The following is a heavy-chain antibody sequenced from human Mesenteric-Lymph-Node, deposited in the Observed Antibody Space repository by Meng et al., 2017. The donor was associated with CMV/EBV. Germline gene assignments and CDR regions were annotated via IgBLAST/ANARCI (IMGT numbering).Heavy chain of an antibody. CDR1: GFTFSRYG. CDR2: KRSDGGKE. CDR3: ARGVFGFGDGQDY. Sequence: GESLKISCAASGFTFSRYGMHWVRQAPGKGLEWVGFKRSDGGKEYYADSVKGRFTVSRDNSKNTLYLQMNSLRAEDTAVYYCARGVFGFGDGQDYWGQGTLVTVSS. V-gene: IGHV3-30*02. D-gene: IGHD3-10*01. J-gene: IGHJ4*02.